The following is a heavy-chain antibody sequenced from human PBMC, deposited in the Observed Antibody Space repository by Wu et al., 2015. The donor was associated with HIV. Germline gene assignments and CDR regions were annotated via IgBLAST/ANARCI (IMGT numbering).Heavy chain of an antibody. Sequence: QVQLVQSGAEVKKPGASVKVSCKASGYTFTGYYMHWVRQAPGQGLEWMGWINPNSGGTNYAQKFQGRVTMTRDTSISTAYMELSRLRSDDTAVYYCARGGYYGSGSYPDAFDIWGQGTMVTVSS. CDR2: INPNSGGT. J-gene: IGHJ3*02. V-gene: IGHV1-2*02. D-gene: IGHD3-10*01. CDR1: GYTFTGYY. CDR3: ARGGYYGSGSYPDAFDI.